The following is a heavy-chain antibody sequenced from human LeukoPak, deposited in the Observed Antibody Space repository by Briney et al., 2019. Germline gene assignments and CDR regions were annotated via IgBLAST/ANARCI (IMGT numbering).Heavy chain of an antibody. Sequence: GGSLRLSCAASGFTFDDYGMSWVRQAPGKGLEWVSGINWNGGSTGYADSVKGRFTISRDNAKNSLYLQMNSLRAEDTALYYCARVYSSGRLGYFDYWGQGTLVTVSS. V-gene: IGHV3-20*04. CDR2: INWNGGST. D-gene: IGHD6-19*01. CDR3: ARVYSSGRLGYFDY. J-gene: IGHJ4*02. CDR1: GFTFDDYG.